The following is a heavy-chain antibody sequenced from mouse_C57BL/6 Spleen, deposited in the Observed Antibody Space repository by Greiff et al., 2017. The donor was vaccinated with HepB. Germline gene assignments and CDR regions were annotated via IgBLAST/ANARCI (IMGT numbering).Heavy chain of an antibody. Sequence: EVMLVESGGGLVKPGGSLKLSCAASGFTFSSYAMSWVRQTPEKRLEWVATISDGGSYTYYPDNVKGRFTISRDNAKNNLYRQMSHLKSEDTAMYYCARGDAWFAYWGQGTLVTVSA. CDR2: ISDGGSYT. V-gene: IGHV5-4*03. D-gene: IGHD3-3*01. J-gene: IGHJ3*01. CDR1: GFTFSSYA. CDR3: ARGDAWFAY.